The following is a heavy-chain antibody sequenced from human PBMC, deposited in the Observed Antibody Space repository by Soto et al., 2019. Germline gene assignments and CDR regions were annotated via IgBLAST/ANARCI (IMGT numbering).Heavy chain of an antibody. J-gene: IGHJ4*02. D-gene: IGHD3-22*01. CDR1: GFTFSTYA. V-gene: IGHV3-30-3*01. Sequence: GESLKISCAASGFTFSTYAMHWVRQSPGKGLEWVAVISYDGSNKDYADSVKGRFTISRDNSKNTLYLQTNSLRAEDTAVYYCARAPWAPTMILRYFDYWGQGTLVTVSS. CDR2: ISYDGSNK. CDR3: ARAPWAPTMILRYFDY.